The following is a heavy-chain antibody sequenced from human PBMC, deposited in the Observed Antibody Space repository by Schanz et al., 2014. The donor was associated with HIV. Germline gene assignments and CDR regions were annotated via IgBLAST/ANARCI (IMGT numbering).Heavy chain of an antibody. CDR2: FIPIFGTT. D-gene: IGHD4-4*01. CDR3: ASQYSNYDSSRRYHWYFDL. V-gene: IGHV1-69*01. Sequence: PGSSFTFSCKASGGTFSSYAISWVRQAPGQGLEWMGGFIPIFGTTNYAQKFQGRVTITADESTSTTYLELSSLRSEDTAVYYCASQYSNYDSSRRYHWYFDLWGRGTLVTVSS. J-gene: IGHJ2*01. CDR1: GGTFSSYA.